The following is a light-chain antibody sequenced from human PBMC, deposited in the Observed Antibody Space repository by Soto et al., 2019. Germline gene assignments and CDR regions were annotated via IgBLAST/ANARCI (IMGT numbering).Light chain of an antibody. CDR3: QQYHNWWT. Sequence: IVITQSAGTLSVSPGERATLSCRASQSVSVNLAWYQQKPGQAPRLLIYGASTRATGIPARFSGSGSGTEFTLTISSLQSEDFAVYYCQQYHNWWTFGQGTKVDIK. CDR1: QSVSVN. V-gene: IGKV3-15*01. CDR2: GAS. J-gene: IGKJ1*01.